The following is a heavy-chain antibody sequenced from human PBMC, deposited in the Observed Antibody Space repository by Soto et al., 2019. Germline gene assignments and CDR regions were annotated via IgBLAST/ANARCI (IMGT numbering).Heavy chain of an antibody. Sequence: LXLTCPVSGGSISGGVDYWSWIRQHPGKGLEWIGYIYYSGSTYYNPSLKSRVTISVDTSKNQFSLKLSSVTAADTAVYYCARDLLGTWGQGTLVTVSS. CDR1: GGSISGGVDY. V-gene: IGHV4-31*03. D-gene: IGHD1-26*01. J-gene: IGHJ4*02. CDR2: IYYSGST. CDR3: ARDLLGT.